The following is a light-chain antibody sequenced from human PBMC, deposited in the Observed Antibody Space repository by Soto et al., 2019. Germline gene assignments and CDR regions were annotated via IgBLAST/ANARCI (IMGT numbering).Light chain of an antibody. CDR2: GAS. CDR1: QSVSSD. Sequence: EIVLTQSPGTLSLSPGEGATLACRASQSVSSDLAWYQQKPGQPPRLLIYGASTRATGIPARFSGSGSGTEFTLTISSLQSEDFAVYYCQQYKNWPWTFGQGTKVDNK. V-gene: IGKV3-15*01. CDR3: QQYKNWPWT. J-gene: IGKJ1*01.